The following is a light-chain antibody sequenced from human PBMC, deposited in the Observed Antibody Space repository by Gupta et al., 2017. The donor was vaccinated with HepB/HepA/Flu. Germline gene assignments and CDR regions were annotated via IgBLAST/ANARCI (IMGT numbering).Light chain of an antibody. CDR1: IGHSSYA. CDR3: QTGATGIWV. CDR2: LHSDGSH. Sequence: QLLLPPSPSASASLGASVKLTCTLSIGHSSYAIAWPQQQPEKGPRYVMKLHSDGSHTKGDGIPDRFSSSGSVAERDLTISSGESEDEDDYYCQTGATGIWVFGGGTKRTVL. J-gene: IGLJ3*02. V-gene: IGLV4-69*01.